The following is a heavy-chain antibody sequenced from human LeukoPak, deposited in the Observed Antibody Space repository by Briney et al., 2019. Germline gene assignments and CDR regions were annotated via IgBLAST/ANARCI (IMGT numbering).Heavy chain of an antibody. CDR3: ARHEGVVPAAGNWFDP. Sequence: SETLSLTCTVSGRSISSSSYYWGWIRQPPGKGLEWIGRIYYSESTYYNPSLKSRVTISVDTSKNQFSLKQSSVTAADTAVYYCARHEGVVPAAGNWFDPWGQGTLVTVSS. D-gene: IGHD2-2*01. V-gene: IGHV4-39*01. CDR2: IYYSEST. CDR1: GRSISSSSYY. J-gene: IGHJ5*02.